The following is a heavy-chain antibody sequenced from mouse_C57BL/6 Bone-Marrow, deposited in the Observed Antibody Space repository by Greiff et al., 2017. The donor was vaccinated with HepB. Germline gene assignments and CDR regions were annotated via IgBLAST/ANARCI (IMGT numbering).Heavy chain of an antibody. Sequence: EVQLVESGGGLVQPKGSLKLSCAASGFSFNSYAMNWVRQAPGKGLEWVARIRSKSNNYATYYADSVTDRFTISRDDSESVLYLQMNNLKTEDTAMYYCVRHPYYSNYWYFDVWGTVTTVTVSS. CDR3: VRHPYYSNYWYFDV. CDR1: GFSFNSYA. D-gene: IGHD2-5*01. CDR2: IRSKSNNYAT. V-gene: IGHV10-1*01. J-gene: IGHJ1*03.